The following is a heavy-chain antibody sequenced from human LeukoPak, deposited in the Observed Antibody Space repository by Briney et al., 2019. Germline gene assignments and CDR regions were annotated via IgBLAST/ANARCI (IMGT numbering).Heavy chain of an antibody. CDR3: AKDSRNCSTTSCPPKPVDY. J-gene: IGHJ4*02. D-gene: IGHD2-2*01. CDR2: SRDKRNSYTT. V-gene: IGHV3-72*01. CDR1: GFRSSDHY. Sequence: PGGSLRLSCAASGFRSSDHYMDWVRQAPGKGLEWLCRSRDKRNSYTTEYAASVKGRFTISRDDSENVLYLQMNSLRAEDTAVYYCAKDSRNCSTTSCPPKPVDYWGQGTLVTVSS.